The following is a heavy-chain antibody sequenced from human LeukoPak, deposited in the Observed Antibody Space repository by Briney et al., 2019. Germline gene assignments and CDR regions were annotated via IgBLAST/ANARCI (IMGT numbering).Heavy chain of an antibody. V-gene: IGHV1-46*01. D-gene: IGHD2-15*01. J-gene: IGHJ5*02. CDR1: GYTFTSYY. CDR2: INPSGGST. CDR3: ARDARGIVVVNWFDP. Sequence: ASVKVSCKASGYTFTSYYMHWVRQAPGQGLEWMGIINPSGGSTSYAQKFQGRVTMTRDTSTNTVYMNQSSLRSEDTAVYYCARDARGIVVVNWFDPWGQGTLVTVSS.